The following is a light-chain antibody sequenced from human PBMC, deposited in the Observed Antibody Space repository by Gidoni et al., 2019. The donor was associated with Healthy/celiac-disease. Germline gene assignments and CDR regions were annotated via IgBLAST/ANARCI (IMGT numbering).Light chain of an antibody. Sequence: DIQLTQSPSSLSASVGDSVTITCRASQSISSYLNWYQQKPGKAPKLLIYAASSLQSGVPSRFSGSGSGTDFTLTISSLQPEDFATYYCQQSYSTPLGFGGGTKVEIK. CDR2: AAS. V-gene: IGKV1-39*01. CDR1: QSISSY. CDR3: QQSYSTPLG. J-gene: IGKJ4*01.